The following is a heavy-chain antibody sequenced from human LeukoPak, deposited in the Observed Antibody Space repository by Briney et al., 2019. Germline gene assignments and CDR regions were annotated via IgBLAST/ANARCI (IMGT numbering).Heavy chain of an antibody. CDR2: INPSGGST. CDR1: GYTFTSYY. CDR3: ARDSGGFGELYYYMDV. Sequence: ASVKVSCKASGYTFTSYYIHWVRQAPGQGLEWMGIINPSGGSTSYAQKFQGRVTMTRDTSTSTVYMELSSLRSEDTAVYYCARDSGGFGELYYYMDVWGKGTTVIISS. J-gene: IGHJ6*03. V-gene: IGHV1-46*01. D-gene: IGHD3-10*01.